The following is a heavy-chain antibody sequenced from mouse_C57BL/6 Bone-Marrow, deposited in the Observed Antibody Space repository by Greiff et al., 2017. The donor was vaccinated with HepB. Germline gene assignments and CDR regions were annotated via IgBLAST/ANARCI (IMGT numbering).Heavy chain of an antibody. CDR1: AYTSTSYW. CDR2: IHPSDSDT. CDR3: AIDWDVGDYFDY. J-gene: IGHJ2*01. V-gene: IGHV1-74*01. D-gene: IGHD4-1*01. Sequence: QVQLQQPGAELVKPGASVKVSSKASAYTSTSYWMHWVKQRPGQGLEWIGRIHPSDSDTNYNQKFKGKATLTVDKSSSTAYMQLSSLTSEDSAVYYCAIDWDVGDYFDYWGQGTTLTVSS.